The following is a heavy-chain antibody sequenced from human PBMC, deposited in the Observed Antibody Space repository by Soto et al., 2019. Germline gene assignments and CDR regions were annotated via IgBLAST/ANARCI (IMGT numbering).Heavy chain of an antibody. D-gene: IGHD2-15*01. Sequence: EVQLVESGGGLVQPGGSLRLSCAASGFTFSTYNMNWVRQAPGKGLEWLSYISSTSNTIYYADSVKGRFTISRDNAKNSVYLHMNSLSAEDTAMYYCARGHCVGGSCYYYFAYWGQGTLVTVSS. J-gene: IGHJ4*02. CDR3: ARGHCVGGSCYYYFAY. V-gene: IGHV3-48*01. CDR1: GFTFSTYN. CDR2: ISSTSNTI.